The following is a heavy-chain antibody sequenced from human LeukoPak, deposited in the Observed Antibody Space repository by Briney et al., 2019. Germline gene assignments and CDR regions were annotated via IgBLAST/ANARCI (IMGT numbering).Heavy chain of an antibody. CDR1: IGSTSSSKW. CDR3: ARQKWEQQGRDYYFNGLDV. J-gene: IGHJ6*02. CDR2: IYLYGTT. V-gene: IGHV4-4*02. Sequence: SSETLSLTCSVSIGSTSSSKWWSWVRQSPVKGLEWIGEIYLYGTTNYNPSFTSRVTMSVDRSRNQFSLKLTSVTAADTAVYYCARQKWEQQGRDYYFNGLDVWGLGTTVIVSS. D-gene: IGHD1/OR15-1a*01.